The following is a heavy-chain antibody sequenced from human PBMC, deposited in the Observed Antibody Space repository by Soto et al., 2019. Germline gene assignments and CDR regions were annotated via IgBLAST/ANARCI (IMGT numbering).Heavy chain of an antibody. CDR1: GYSFTSYW. D-gene: IGHD1-26*01. Sequence: GESLKISCKGSGYSFTSYWIGWVRQMSGKGLEWMGIIYPGDSDTRYSPSFQGQVTISAEKSISTAYLQWSSLKASDTAMYYCARSSGREVVAYAFDIWGQGTMVTVSS. J-gene: IGHJ3*02. CDR2: IYPGDSDT. V-gene: IGHV5-51*01. CDR3: ARSSGREVVAYAFDI.